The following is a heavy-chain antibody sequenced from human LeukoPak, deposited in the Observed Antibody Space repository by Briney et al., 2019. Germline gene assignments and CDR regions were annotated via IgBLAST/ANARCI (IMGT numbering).Heavy chain of an antibody. V-gene: IGHV4-34*01. D-gene: IGHD6-13*01. CDR2: INHSGST. Sequence: GSLRLSCTASGFTFSGDSMNWIRQPPGKGLEWIGEINHSGSTNYNPSLKSRVTISVDTSKNQFSLKLSSVTAADTAVYYCARGIGPTGYSSSWYHDYWGQGTLVTVSS. J-gene: IGHJ4*02. CDR1: GFTFSGDS. CDR3: ARGIGPTGYSSSWYHDY.